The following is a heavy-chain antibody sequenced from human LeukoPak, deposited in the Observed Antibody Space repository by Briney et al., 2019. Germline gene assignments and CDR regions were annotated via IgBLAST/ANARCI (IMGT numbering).Heavy chain of an antibody. J-gene: IGHJ5*02. CDR2: IYYSGST. Sequence: SETLFLTCTVSGGSISSYYWSWIRQPPGKGLEWIGYIYYSGSTNYNPSLESRVTISVDTSKNQFSLKLSSVTAADTAVYYCARVVGATVYNWFDPWGQGTLVTVSS. CDR1: GGSISSYY. D-gene: IGHD1-26*01. V-gene: IGHV4-59*01. CDR3: ARVVGATVYNWFDP.